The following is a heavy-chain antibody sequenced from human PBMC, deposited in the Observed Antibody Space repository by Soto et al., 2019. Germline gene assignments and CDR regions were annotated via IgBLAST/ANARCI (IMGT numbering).Heavy chain of an antibody. Sequence: RLSCAASGFTFDDYAMHWVRQVPGKGLEWVSGINWNSGSIGYGDSVKVRFAISRDNAKNSLHLQMNSLSAEDTAFYYCVKDESINWYSGHFRHWGQGTLVTVS. D-gene: IGHD6-13*01. CDR1: GFTFDDYA. CDR2: INWNSGSI. V-gene: IGHV3-9*01. CDR3: VKDESINWYSGHFRH. J-gene: IGHJ1*01.